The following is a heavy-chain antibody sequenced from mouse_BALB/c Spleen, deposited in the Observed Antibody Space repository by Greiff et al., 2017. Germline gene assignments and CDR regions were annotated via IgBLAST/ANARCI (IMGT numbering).Heavy chain of an antibody. CDR1: GYSITSGYS. Sequence: EVKLMESGPDLVKPSQSLSLTCTVTGYSITSGYSWPWIRQFPGNKLEWMGYIHYSGSTNYNPSLKSRISITRYTSKNQFFLQLNSVTTEDTATYYCARYYYGSSYNYAMDYWGQGTAVTVSS. J-gene: IGHJ4*01. D-gene: IGHD1-1*01. V-gene: IGHV3-1*02. CDR3: ARYYYGSSYNYAMDY. CDR2: IHYSGST.